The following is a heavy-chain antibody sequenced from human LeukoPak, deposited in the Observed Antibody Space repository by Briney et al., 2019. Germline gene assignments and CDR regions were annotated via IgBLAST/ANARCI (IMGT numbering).Heavy chain of an antibody. CDR2: INSDGSTT. Sequence: GGSLILSCAVSGFTFSRDWMHWVRQAPGKGLVWVSRINSDGSTTNYADSVKGRFSISRDNAKNTLYLQMSSLRAEDTAVYYCARALGSSSDYWGQGTLVTVSS. D-gene: IGHD1-26*01. V-gene: IGHV3-74*01. CDR1: GFTFSRDW. J-gene: IGHJ4*02. CDR3: ARALGSSSDY.